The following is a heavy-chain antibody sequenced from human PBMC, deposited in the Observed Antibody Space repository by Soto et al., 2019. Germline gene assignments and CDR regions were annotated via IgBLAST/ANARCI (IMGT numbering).Heavy chain of an antibody. Sequence: EVQLLESGGGLVQPGGSLRLSCAASGFTFSSYAMSWVRQAPGKGLEWVSAISGSGGSTYYADSVKGRFTISRDNSKNTLYLQMNSLRAEDTAVYYCAKDLSSGYCGGDCYPPYFDYWGQGTLVTVSS. CDR1: GFTFSSYA. CDR3: AKDLSSGYCGGDCYPPYFDY. CDR2: ISGSGGST. D-gene: IGHD2-21*02. V-gene: IGHV3-23*01. J-gene: IGHJ4*02.